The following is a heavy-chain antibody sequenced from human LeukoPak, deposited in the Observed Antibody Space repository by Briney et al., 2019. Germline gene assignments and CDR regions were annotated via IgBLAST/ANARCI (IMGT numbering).Heavy chain of an antibody. CDR1: GGSISSSSYY. D-gene: IGHD6-6*01. J-gene: IGHJ5*02. CDR2: IYYSGST. Sequence: SETLSLTCTVSGGSISSSSYYWGWIRQPPGKGLEWIGSIYYSGSTYYNPSLKSRVTISVYRSKNQFSLQLSSVTAADTAVYYCARRAVAARLTNWFDPWGQGTLVTVSS. V-gene: IGHV4-39*07. CDR3: ARRAVAARLTNWFDP.